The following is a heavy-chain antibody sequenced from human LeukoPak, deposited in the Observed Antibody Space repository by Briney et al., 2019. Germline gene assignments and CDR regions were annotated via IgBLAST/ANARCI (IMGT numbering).Heavy chain of an antibody. D-gene: IGHD3-10*01. CDR2: MKTDGTRV. CDR3: ARGADHGGSYYPD. V-gene: IGHV3-74*01. Sequence: GGSLRLSCAASGFRFSNSWMYWVRQGPGKGPVWVSRMKTDGTRVEYADSVKGRFTISRDNAKNTLFLQMSSLRVEDTAVYYCARGADHGGSYYPDWGQGTRVTVSS. J-gene: IGHJ4*02. CDR1: GFRFSNSW.